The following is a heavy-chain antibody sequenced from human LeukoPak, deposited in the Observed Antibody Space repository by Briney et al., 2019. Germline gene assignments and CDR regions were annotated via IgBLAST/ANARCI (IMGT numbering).Heavy chain of an antibody. V-gene: IGHV3-15*01. Sequence: GGSLRLSCAASGFTFSNAWVSWVRQAPGKGLEWVGRIKSKTDGGTTDYAAPVKGRFTISRDDSKNTLYLQMNSLKTEDTAVYFCTKYSSRGYFDYWGQGTLVPVSS. CDR2: IKSKTDGGTT. CDR3: TKYSSRGYFDY. CDR1: GFTFSNAW. D-gene: IGHD6-13*01. J-gene: IGHJ4*02.